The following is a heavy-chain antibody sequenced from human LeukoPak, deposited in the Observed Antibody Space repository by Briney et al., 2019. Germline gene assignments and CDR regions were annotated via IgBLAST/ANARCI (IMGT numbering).Heavy chain of an antibody. CDR1: GGSISNYY. CDR2: IYYSGST. J-gene: IGHJ4*02. Sequence: SETLSLTCTVSGGSISNYYWSWMRQPPGKGLEWIGYIYYSGSTSYNPSLKSRATISVDTSKNQFSLNLSSVTAADTAVYYCARHAPGYYDYWGQGTLVTVSS. CDR3: ARHAPGYYDY. V-gene: IGHV4-59*08.